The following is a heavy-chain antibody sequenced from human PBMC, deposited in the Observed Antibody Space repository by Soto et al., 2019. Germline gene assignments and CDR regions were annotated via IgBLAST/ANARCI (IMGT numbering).Heavy chain of an antibody. CDR2: IGTRSDI. V-gene: IGHV3-21*01. J-gene: IGHJ6*02. Sequence: GGSLRLSCAASGFTFSSYSMHWVRQAPGKGLEWVSSIGTRSDIYYADSVKGRFTISRDNAKNSLSLQMNSMTAEDTAVYYCAREESAWPLAYGLDVWGQGTTVTVSS. CDR1: GFTFSSYS. CDR3: AREESAWPLAYGLDV.